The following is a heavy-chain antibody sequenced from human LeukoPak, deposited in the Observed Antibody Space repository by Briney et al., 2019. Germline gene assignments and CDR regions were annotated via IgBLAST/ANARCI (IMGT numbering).Heavy chain of an antibody. CDR2: ISSSGSTI. V-gene: IGHV3-48*03. Sequence: PGGSLRLSCAASGFTFSSYEMNWVRQAPGKGLEWVSYISSSGSTIYYADSVKGRFTISRDNAKNSLYLQMNSLRAEDTAVYYCARARAPGAFDIWGQGTMVTVSS. D-gene: IGHD6-6*01. J-gene: IGHJ3*02. CDR3: ARARAPGAFDI. CDR1: GFTFSSYE.